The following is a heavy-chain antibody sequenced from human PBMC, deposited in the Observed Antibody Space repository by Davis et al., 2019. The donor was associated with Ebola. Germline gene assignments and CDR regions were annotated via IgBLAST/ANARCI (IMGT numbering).Heavy chain of an antibody. CDR1: GGPISSYY. CDR2: IYYSGST. Sequence: PSETLSLTCTVSGGPISSYYWSWIRQPPGKGLEWIGYIYYSGSTNYNPSLKSRVTISVDTSKNQFSLKLSSVTAADTAVYYCASRRIYYYGMDAWGQGTTVTVSS. J-gene: IGHJ6*02. V-gene: IGHV4-59*12. D-gene: IGHD2-15*01. CDR3: ASRRIYYYGMDA.